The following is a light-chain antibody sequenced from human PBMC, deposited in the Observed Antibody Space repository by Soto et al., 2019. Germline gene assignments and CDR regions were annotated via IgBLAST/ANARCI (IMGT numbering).Light chain of an antibody. J-gene: IGKJ4*01. Sequence: DIQMTQSPSTLSASVGDRVTITCRASQSISSWLAWYQQKPGKAPKLLIYKESSLESGVPARFSCSGSGTEFTLTISGLQPDDFATYYCQQYNSYPTFGGGTKVQIK. V-gene: IGKV1-5*03. CDR3: QQYNSYPT. CDR1: QSISSW. CDR2: KES.